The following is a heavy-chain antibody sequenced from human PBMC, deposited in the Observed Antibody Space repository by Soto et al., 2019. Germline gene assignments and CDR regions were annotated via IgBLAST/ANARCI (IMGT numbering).Heavy chain of an antibody. CDR1: GGSVGSGSYY. D-gene: IGHD1-20*01. CDR2: IYYSGST. CDR3: ASPPLTGTPSAEYFQH. J-gene: IGHJ1*01. V-gene: IGHV4-61*01. Sequence: SETLSLTCTVSGGSVGSGSYYWGWIRQPPGKGLEWIGYIYYSGSTNYNPSLKSRVTISVDTSKNQFSLKLSSVTAADTAVYYCASPPLTGTPSAEYFQHWGQGTLVTVSS.